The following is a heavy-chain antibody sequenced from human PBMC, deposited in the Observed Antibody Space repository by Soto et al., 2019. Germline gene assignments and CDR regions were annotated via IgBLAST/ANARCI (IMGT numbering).Heavy chain of an antibody. V-gene: IGHV4-59*12. D-gene: IGHD6-19*01. J-gene: IGHJ5*02. Sequence: QVQLQESGPGLVKPSETLSLTCNVSVGSISPYYWTWIRQPPGKGLEWIGNIHYSASTNYNPALKGRLTMSVDTYESRLSLKLIAVTAADTAVYYCARGRITVAGLSPWGQGTLVTVSS. CDR3: ARGRITVAGLSP. CDR2: IHYSAST. CDR1: VGSISPYY.